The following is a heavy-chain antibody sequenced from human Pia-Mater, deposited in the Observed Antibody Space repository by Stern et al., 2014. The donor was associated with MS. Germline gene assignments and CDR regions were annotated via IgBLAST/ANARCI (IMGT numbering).Heavy chain of an antibody. V-gene: IGHV4-39*01. Sequence: QVQLQESGPGLVKPSETLSLTCTVSGGSISSSSYYWGWIRQPPGKGLEWIGSIYYSGSTYYNPSLKSRVTISVDTSKTQFSLKLSSVTAADTAVYYCARRRAAAGAVLFDYWGQGTLVTVSS. CDR1: GGSISSSSYY. CDR2: IYYSGST. D-gene: IGHD6-13*01. J-gene: IGHJ4*02. CDR3: ARRRAAAGAVLFDY.